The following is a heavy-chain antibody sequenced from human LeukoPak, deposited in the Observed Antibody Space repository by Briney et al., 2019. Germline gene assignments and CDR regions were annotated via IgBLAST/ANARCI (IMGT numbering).Heavy chain of an antibody. D-gene: IGHD2-8*02. Sequence: GGSLRLSCAASGFTFSNAWMSWVRQAPGKGLEWVGRIKSKTDGGTADYAAPVKGRFTISRDDSKNTLYLQMNSLKTEDTAVYYCTTDPGPADYDYWGQGTLVTVSS. CDR1: GFTFSNAW. V-gene: IGHV3-15*01. CDR3: TTDPGPADYDY. J-gene: IGHJ4*02. CDR2: IKSKTDGGTA.